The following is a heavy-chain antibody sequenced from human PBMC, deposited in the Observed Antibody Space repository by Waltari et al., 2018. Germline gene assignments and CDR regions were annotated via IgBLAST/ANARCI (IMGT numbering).Heavy chain of an antibody. CDR2: NYYSVST. D-gene: IGHD5-12*01. J-gene: IGHJ5*02. V-gene: IGHV4-59*11. CDR1: GGSISSHY. CDR3: ARGYDPFDP. Sequence: QVQLQESGPGLVKPSETLSLTCTVSGGSISSHYWSWIRQPPGKGLEWLGYNYYSVSTNYNPSLKSRVTRSVDTSKNQFSLKLSSVTAADTAVYYCARGYDPFDPWGQGTLVTVSS.